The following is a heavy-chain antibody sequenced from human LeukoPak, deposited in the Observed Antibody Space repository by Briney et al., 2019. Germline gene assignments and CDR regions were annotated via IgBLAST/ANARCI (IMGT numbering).Heavy chain of an antibody. CDR2: TSSSSSTI. J-gene: IGHJ4*02. CDR3: ARDRGDYGAGNDY. V-gene: IGHV3-48*04. D-gene: IGHD4-17*01. Sequence: PGGSLRLSCAASGFTFSSYSMNWVRQAPGKGLEWVSYTSSSSSTISYADSVKGRFTISRDNAKNSLYLQMNSLRAEDTAVYYCARDRGDYGAGNDYWGQGTLVTVSS. CDR1: GFTFSSYS.